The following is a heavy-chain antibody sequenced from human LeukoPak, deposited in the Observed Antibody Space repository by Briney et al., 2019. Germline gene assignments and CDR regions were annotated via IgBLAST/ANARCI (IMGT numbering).Heavy chain of an antibody. V-gene: IGHV1-46*01. CDR2: INPSGGST. J-gene: IGHJ5*02. CDR3: ARGSSYGYMYNWFDP. D-gene: IGHD5-18*01. CDR1: GYTFTSYY. Sequence: ASVEVSCKASGYTFTSYYMHWVRQAPGQGLEWMGIINPSGGSTSYAQKFQGRVTMTRDTSTSTVYMELSSLRSEDTAVYYCARGSSYGYMYNWFDPWGQGTLVTVSS.